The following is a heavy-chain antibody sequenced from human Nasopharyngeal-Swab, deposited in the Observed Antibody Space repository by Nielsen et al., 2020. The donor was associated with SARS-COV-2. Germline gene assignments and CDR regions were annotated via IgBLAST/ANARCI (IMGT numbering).Heavy chain of an antibody. CDR1: GGSISSGDYY. V-gene: IGHV4-30-4*08. D-gene: IGHD3-22*01. CDR3: ARHYYDSSGYYSGPIYYFDY. Sequence: SETLSLTCTVSGGSISSGDYYWSWIRQPPGKGLEWIGYIYYSGSTYYNPSLKSRVTISVDTSKNQFSLKMSSVTAADTAVYYCARHYYDSSGYYSGPIYYFDYWGQGTLVTVSS. CDR2: IYYSGST. J-gene: IGHJ4*02.